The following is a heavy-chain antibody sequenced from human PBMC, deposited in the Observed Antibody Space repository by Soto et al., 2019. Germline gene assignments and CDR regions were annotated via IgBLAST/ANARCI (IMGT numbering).Heavy chain of an antibody. J-gene: IGHJ6*02. D-gene: IGHD3-10*01. CDR1: GYSFTSYW. V-gene: IGHV5-10-1*01. CDR2: IDPSDSYT. CDR3: ARLVGSGSGSYYYYSGLDV. Sequence: GESLKISCXGSGYSFTSYWISWVRQMPGKGLEWMGRIDPSDSYTNYSPSFQGHVTISADKSISTAYLQWSSLKASDTAMYYCARLVGSGSGSYYYYSGLDVWGQGTKVTVSS.